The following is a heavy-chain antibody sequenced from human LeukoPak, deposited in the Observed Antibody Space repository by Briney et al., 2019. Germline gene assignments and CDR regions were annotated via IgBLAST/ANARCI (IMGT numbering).Heavy chain of an antibody. CDR1: GYSFTGYN. CDR2: INPHSGGT. V-gene: IGHV1-2*06. D-gene: IGHD6-13*01. Sequence: ASVKVPCKASGYSFTGYNIHWVRQAPGQGLEWMGRINPHSGGTMFAQKFQDRITMTIDKSDNTVYMELNSVTSGDTAVYFCARSGNLIAASVTKDYYYYMDVWGKGITVTVSS. CDR3: ARSGNLIAASVTKDYYYYMDV. J-gene: IGHJ6*03.